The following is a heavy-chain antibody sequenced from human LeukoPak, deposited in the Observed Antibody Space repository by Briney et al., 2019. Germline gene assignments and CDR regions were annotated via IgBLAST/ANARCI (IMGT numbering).Heavy chain of an antibody. D-gene: IGHD4-11*01. CDR3: AKDHRPYSNYYYYYMDV. V-gene: IGHV3-7*01. J-gene: IGHJ6*03. CDR1: GFTFTTYW. Sequence: GGSLRLSCAASGFTFTTYWMTWVRQAPGKGLEWVANIKQDGSQKYYVDSVKGRFTISRDNAKNSLYLQMNSLKAEDTAVYYCAKDHRPYSNYYYYYMDVWGKGTTVTVSS. CDR2: IKQDGSQK.